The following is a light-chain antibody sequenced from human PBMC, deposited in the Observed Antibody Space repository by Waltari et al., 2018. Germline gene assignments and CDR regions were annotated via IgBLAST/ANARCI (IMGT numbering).Light chain of an antibody. V-gene: IGLV3-1*01. J-gene: IGLJ3*02. CDR3: QAWDSGTVV. CDR1: DLVNKY. Sequence: SYELTQPPPVSVSPGQAATLSCSGDDLVNKYTSWYQHKPGQSPVLVIYQDNKRLSGIPERFSGSNSGSTATLIISGTQPVDEADYYCQAWDSGTVVFGGGTKLTVL. CDR2: QDN.